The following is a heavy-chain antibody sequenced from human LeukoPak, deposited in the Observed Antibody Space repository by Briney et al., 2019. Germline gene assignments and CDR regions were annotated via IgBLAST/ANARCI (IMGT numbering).Heavy chain of an antibody. D-gene: IGHD3-22*01. V-gene: IGHV4-39*01. Sequence: SETLSLTCTVSGGSISSSSYYWGWLRQPPGKGLEWIGSIYYSGSTYYNPSLKSRVTISVDTSKNQFSLKLSSVTAADTAVYYCASGDSSGPFDYWGQGTLVTVSS. J-gene: IGHJ4*02. CDR3: ASGDSSGPFDY. CDR2: IYYSGST. CDR1: GGSISSSSYY.